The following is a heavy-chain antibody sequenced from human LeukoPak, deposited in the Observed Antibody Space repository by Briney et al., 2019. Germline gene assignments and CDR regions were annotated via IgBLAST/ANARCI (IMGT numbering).Heavy chain of an antibody. J-gene: IGHJ4*02. D-gene: IGHD2-15*01. CDR3: ARGLSCSGNTCYAAHFDS. CDR2: ISGYNGNT. Sequence: PGASVKVSCKASGDTFTTYGITWVRQAPGQGLEWMGWISGYNGNTEYTQKFQGRVAMTRDTSTSTAYMELRSLRSDDTAVYYCARGLSCSGNTCYAAHFDSWGQGTLVTVSS. V-gene: IGHV1-18*01. CDR1: GDTFTTYG.